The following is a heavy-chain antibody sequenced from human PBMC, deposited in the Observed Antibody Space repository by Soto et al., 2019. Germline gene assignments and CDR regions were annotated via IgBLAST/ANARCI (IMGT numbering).Heavy chain of an antibody. Sequence: PGGSLRLSCAVSGFSLTSYALTWVRQPPGKGLEWFSSISGSDGGAYYADSVKGRFTLSRDNSKNMLYLQMNSLRAEDTAIYYCAKERGYGANTYYFDHWGQGTLVTVSS. V-gene: IGHV3-23*01. J-gene: IGHJ4*02. D-gene: IGHD4-17*01. CDR3: AKERGYGANTYYFDH. CDR1: GFSLTSYA. CDR2: ISGSDGGA.